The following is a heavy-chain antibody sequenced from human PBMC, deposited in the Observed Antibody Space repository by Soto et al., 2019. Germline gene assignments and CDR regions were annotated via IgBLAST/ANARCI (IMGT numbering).Heavy chain of an antibody. J-gene: IGHJ4*02. D-gene: IGHD3-10*01. CDR3: ARDRGVAYFGSGNYYEPLFDY. CDR1: GFTFSNHW. V-gene: IGHV3-7*01. Sequence: GGSLRLSCAASGFTFSNHWMSWVRQAPGKGLEWVANIKQDGSEKYYVDSVKGRFSISRDNAKNSLYLQMNSLRAEDTAVYYCARDRGVAYFGSGNYYEPLFDYWGQGTLVTVSS. CDR2: IKQDGSEK.